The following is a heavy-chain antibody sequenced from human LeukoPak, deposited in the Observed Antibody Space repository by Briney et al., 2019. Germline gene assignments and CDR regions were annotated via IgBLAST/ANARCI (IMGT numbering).Heavy chain of an antibody. Sequence: GGSLRLSCAGSGFTFSKYAMMWLRQAPGKGLEWVSAISGSGGSTYYADSVKGRFTISRDNSKNTLYLQMNSLRAEDTAVYYCARDPLHDYGDYPPGVWGQGTLVTVSS. J-gene: IGHJ4*02. CDR2: ISGSGGST. CDR1: GFTFSKYA. D-gene: IGHD4-17*01. CDR3: ARDPLHDYGDYPPGV. V-gene: IGHV3-23*01.